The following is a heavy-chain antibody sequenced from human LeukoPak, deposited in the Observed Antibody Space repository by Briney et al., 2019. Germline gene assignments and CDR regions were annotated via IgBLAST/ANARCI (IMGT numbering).Heavy chain of an antibody. CDR3: AKVEVGAPHRAFDI. J-gene: IGHJ3*02. CDR1: GFTFSSYA. V-gene: IGHV3-23*01. CDR2: ISGSGGST. D-gene: IGHD1-26*01. Sequence: GGSLRLSCAASGFTFSSYAMNWVRQAPGKGLEWVSVISGSGGSTYYSDSVKGRFTISRDNSQNTLHLQMNSLRAEDTAVYYCAKVEVGAPHRAFDIWGQGTMVTVSS.